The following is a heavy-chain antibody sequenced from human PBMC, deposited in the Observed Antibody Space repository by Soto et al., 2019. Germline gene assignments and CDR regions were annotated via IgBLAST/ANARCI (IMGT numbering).Heavy chain of an antibody. D-gene: IGHD3-3*01. CDR3: VPLFGFPFAFDI. J-gene: IGHJ3*02. Sequence: EVQLVESGGDLVQPGGSLTLSCAASGFTFRNYWMHWVRQAPGKGLVWVSRITNDGRNRDYADFVKGRFTISRDNANNMLYRQMNSLRSEDTAIYYCVPLFGFPFAFDIWGQGTMVTV. CDR1: GFTFRNYW. CDR2: ITNDGRNR. V-gene: IGHV3-74*01.